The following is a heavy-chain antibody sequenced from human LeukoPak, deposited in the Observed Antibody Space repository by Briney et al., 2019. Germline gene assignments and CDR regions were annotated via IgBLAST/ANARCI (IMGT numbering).Heavy chain of an antibody. CDR1: GFTFSSYA. D-gene: IGHD5-24*01. CDR2: ISYDGSNK. J-gene: IGHJ4*02. V-gene: IGHV3-30-3*01. CDR3: AREEMYYFDY. Sequence: GALRLSCAASGFTFSSYAMHWVRQAPGKGLEWVAVISYDGSNKYYADSVKGRFTISRGNSKNTLYLQMNSLRAEDTAVYYCAREEMYYFDYWGQGTLVTVSS.